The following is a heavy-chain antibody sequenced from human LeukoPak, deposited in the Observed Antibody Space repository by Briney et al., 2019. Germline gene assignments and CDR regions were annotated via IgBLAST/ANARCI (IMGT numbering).Heavy chain of an antibody. CDR3: AVGYYYDSSGYYPFHR. V-gene: IGHV4-34*01. CDR2: INHSGST. D-gene: IGHD3-22*01. Sequence: SETLSLTCAVYGVSFSGYYWSWIRQPPGKGLEWIGEINHSGSTNYNPSLKSRVTISVDTSKNQFSLKLSSVTAADTAVYYCAVGYYYDSSGYYPFHRWGQGTLVTVSS. J-gene: IGHJ4*02. CDR1: GVSFSGYY.